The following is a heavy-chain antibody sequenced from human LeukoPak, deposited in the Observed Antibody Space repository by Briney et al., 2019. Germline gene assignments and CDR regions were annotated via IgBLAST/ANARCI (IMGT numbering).Heavy chain of an antibody. CDR3: ARVAGPIDY. V-gene: IGHV1-8*01. CDR2: MNPNSGNT. Sequence: ASVKVSCKASGYTFTTYDINWVRQATAQGLEWMGWMNPNSGNTGYAHKFQGRVTMTRNTAINTAYMELSSLRSEDTAVYYCARVAGPIDYWGQGTLVTVSS. CDR1: GYTFTTYD. J-gene: IGHJ4*02. D-gene: IGHD2-15*01.